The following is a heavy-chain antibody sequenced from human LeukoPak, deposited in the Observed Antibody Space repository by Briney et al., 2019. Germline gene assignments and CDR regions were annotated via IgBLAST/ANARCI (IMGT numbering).Heavy chain of an antibody. CDR1: GYTFTGYY. D-gene: IGHD1-26*01. CDR3: ARGGGGSYNDY. J-gene: IGHJ4*02. V-gene: IGHV1-69*06. Sequence: GASVKVSCKASGYTFTGYYMHWVRQAPGQGLEWMGGIIPIFGTANYAQKFQGRVTITADKSTSTAYMELSSLRSEDTAVYYCARGGGGSYNDYWGQGTLVTVSS. CDR2: IIPIFGTA.